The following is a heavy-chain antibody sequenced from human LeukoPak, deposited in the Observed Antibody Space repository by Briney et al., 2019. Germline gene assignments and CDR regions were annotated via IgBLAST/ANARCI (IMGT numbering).Heavy chain of an antibody. CDR1: GYTFTGYY. J-gene: IGHJ3*02. D-gene: IGHD3-22*01. CDR3: AREVMIVVVMAFDI. V-gene: IGHV1-69*04. CDR2: IIPILGIA. Sequence: SVKVSCKASGYTFTGYYMHWVRQAPGQGLEWMGRIIPILGIANYAQKFQGRVTITADKSTSTAYMELSSLRSEDTAVYYCAREVMIVVVMAFDIWGQGTMVTVSS.